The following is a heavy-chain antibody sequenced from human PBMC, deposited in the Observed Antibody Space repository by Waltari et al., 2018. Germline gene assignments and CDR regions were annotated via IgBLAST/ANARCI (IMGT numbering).Heavy chain of an antibody. V-gene: IGHV3-9*01. CDR1: GFTFDDYA. CDR2: ISWNSGSI. Sequence: EVQLVESGGGLVQPGRSLRLSCAASGFTFDDYAMHWVRQAPGKGLEWVSGISWNSGSIGYADSVKGRFTISRDNAKNSLYLQMNSLRAEDTALYYCAKEGAAAGALDYWGQGTLVTVSS. J-gene: IGHJ4*02. CDR3: AKEGAAAGALDY. D-gene: IGHD6-13*01.